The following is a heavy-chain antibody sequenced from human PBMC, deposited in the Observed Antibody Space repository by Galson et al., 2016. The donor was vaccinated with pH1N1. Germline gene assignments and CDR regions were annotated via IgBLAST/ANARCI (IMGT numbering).Heavy chain of an antibody. CDR2: INQDGSVK. V-gene: IGHV3-7*01. D-gene: IGHD4-17*01. Sequence: SLRLSCAASGFTFSSYWMTWVRQAPGKGLEWVANINQDGSVKYYVDSVKGRFTISRDNAKNSLYLQMNSLRVEDTAVYYCAKERHGDYALLYGMDVWGQGTTAIVSS. J-gene: IGHJ6*02. CDR1: GFTFSSYW. CDR3: AKERHGDYALLYGMDV.